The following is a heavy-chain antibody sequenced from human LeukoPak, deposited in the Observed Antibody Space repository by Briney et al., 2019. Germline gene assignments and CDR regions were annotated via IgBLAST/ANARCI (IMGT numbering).Heavy chain of an antibody. J-gene: IGHJ6*02. D-gene: IGHD3-10*01. V-gene: IGHV1-3*01. Sequence: ASVKVSCKASGYTFTSYAMHWVRQAPGKRLEGMGWINAGNGNTKYSQKFQGRVTITRDTSASTAYMELSSLRSEDTAVYYCARGGYYYGSGSYYYYYYGMDVWGQGTTVTVSS. CDR1: GYTFTSYA. CDR2: INAGNGNT. CDR3: ARGGYYYGSGSYYYYYYGMDV.